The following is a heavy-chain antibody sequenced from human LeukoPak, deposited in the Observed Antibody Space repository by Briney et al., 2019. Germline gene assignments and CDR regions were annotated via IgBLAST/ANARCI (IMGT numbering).Heavy chain of an antibody. D-gene: IGHD4-17*01. Sequence: PGGSLRLSCAASGFTFSSYWMSWVRQAPGKGLEWVANIKQDGSEKYYVDSVKGRFTISRDNAKNSLYLQMNSLRAEDTAVYYCARVGHGDYPSPYYYYYYGMDVWGQGTTVTVSS. CDR1: GFTFSSYW. V-gene: IGHV3-7*01. CDR2: IKQDGSEK. J-gene: IGHJ6*02. CDR3: ARVGHGDYPSPYYYYYYGMDV.